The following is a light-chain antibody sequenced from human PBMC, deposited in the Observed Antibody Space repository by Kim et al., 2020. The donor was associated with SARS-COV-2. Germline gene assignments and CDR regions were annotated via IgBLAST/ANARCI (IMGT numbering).Light chain of an antibody. J-gene: IGKJ3*01. Sequence: SVGDRVSITCRASQTMGTFLNWYQQKAGKAPKLLIHDTFTLQSGVPSRFSGSGSGTDFALTISSLQPEDVATYFCQQSHTTPFTFGPGTKVDIK. CDR3: QQSHTTPFT. CDR1: QTMGTF. V-gene: IGKV1-39*01. CDR2: DTF.